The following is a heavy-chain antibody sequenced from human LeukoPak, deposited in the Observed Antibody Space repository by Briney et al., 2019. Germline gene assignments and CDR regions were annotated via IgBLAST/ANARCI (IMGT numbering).Heavy chain of an antibody. V-gene: IGHV4-61*02. CDR2: IYTSGST. Sequence: SQTLSLTCTVSGGSISSGSYYWSWIRPPAGKGLEWIGRIYTSGSTTYNPSLKSRVTISVDTSKNQFSLKLSSVTAADTAVYYCARNGGDYVPSHAFDIWGQGTMVTVSS. D-gene: IGHD4-17*01. J-gene: IGHJ3*02. CDR3: ARNGGDYVPSHAFDI. CDR1: GGSISSGSYY.